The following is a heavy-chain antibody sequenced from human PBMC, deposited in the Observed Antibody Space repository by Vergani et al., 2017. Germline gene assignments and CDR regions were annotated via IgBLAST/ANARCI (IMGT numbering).Heavy chain of an antibody. V-gene: IGHV1-18*04. CDR3: ARDGTYYDGSGSFYLFDY. CDR1: GYTFFNYV. Sequence: QVQLVQSGPEVKRPGASVKVSCKTSGYTFFNYVVNWIRRAPGQGFEWLGWIRADTGDTKYSERLQDRVTLTTDSSTNTAYMELRSLKADDTAVYYCARDGTYYDGSGSFYLFDYWGQGTLVTVSS. J-gene: IGHJ4*02. D-gene: IGHD3-10*01. CDR2: IRADTGDT.